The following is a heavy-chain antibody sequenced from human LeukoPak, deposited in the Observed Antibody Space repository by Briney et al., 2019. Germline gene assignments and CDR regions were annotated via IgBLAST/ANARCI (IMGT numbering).Heavy chain of an antibody. V-gene: IGHV1-2*02. J-gene: IGHJ4*02. Sequence: ASVKVSCKASGYTFTGYYMHWVRQVPGQGLEWMGWINPNSGGTNYAQKFQGRVTMTRDTSISTAYMELSRLRSDDTAVYYCARDPSITAAAANFDYWGQGTLVTVSS. CDR2: INPNSGGT. CDR1: GYTFTGYY. CDR3: ARDPSITAAAANFDY. D-gene: IGHD6-13*01.